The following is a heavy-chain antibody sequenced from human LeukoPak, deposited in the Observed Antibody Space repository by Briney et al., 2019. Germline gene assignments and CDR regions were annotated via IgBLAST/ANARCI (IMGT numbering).Heavy chain of an antibody. CDR2: IRYDGSNK. J-gene: IGHJ5*02. CDR1: GFTFSRYG. Sequence: PGKSLRLSCAASGFTFSRYGMHWVRQAPGKGLEWVAFIRYDGSNKYYADSVKGRFTMSRDNSKNTLYLQMNSLRAEDTGVYYCAGTYYDILPGPQNGHDPWGQGTLVTVSS. D-gene: IGHD3-9*01. V-gene: IGHV3-30*02. CDR3: AGTYYDILPGPQNGHDP.